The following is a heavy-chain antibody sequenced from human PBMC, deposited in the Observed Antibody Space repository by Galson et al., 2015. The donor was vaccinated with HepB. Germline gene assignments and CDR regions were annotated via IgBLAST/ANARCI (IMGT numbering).Heavy chain of an antibody. V-gene: IGHV4-39*01. Sequence: SETLSLTCTVSGGSISSSNYYWGWIRQPPGKGLEWIGSIFYSGSTYYNPSLKSRVTISVDTSKHQFSLKMRSVTAADTAVYYCARQDISNWYPDYWGQGTLVTVSS. J-gene: IGHJ4*02. D-gene: IGHD6-13*01. CDR2: IFYSGST. CDR1: GGSISSSNYY. CDR3: ARQDISNWYPDY.